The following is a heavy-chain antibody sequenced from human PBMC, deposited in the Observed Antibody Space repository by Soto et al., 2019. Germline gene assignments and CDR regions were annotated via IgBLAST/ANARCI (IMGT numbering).Heavy chain of an antibody. J-gene: IGHJ4*02. CDR2: ISGSGGST. CDR1: GFTFSSYA. CDR3: ATSPYYYGSGSYYWPITYYLDY. D-gene: IGHD3-10*01. Sequence: GGSLRLSCAASGFTFSSYAMSWVRQAPGKGLEWVSAISGSGGSTYYADSVKGRFTISRDNSKNTLYLQMNSLRAEDTAVYYCATSPYYYGSGSYYWPITYYLDYWGQGTLVTVSS. V-gene: IGHV3-23*01.